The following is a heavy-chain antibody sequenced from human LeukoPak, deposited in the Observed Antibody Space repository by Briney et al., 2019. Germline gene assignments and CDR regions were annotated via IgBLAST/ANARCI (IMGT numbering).Heavy chain of an antibody. D-gene: IGHD6-13*01. CDR3: ARRHSSSWSSWDY. CDR1: GGSFSGYY. V-gene: IGHV4-34*01. J-gene: IGHJ4*02. CDR2: INHSGST. Sequence: PSETLSLTCAVYGGSFSGYYWSWIRQPPGKGLEWIGEINHSGSTNYNPSLKSRVTISIDTSKNQFSLKLSSVTAADTAVYYCARRHSSSWSSWDYWGQGTLVTVSS.